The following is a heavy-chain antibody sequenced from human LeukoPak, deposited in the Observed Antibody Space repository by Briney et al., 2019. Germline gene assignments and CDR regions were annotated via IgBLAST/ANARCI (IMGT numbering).Heavy chain of an antibody. D-gene: IGHD1-1*01. CDR2: IKPDGGET. CDR3: RREFCRNEYPDY. J-gene: IGHJ4*02. Sequence: GGSLRLSCAASGFTFSNYWMSWVRQAPGKGLEWVANIKPDGGETYYVDSVMGRFTISKDNAKNSLYLQKNRLRAEDTAVYCWRREFCRNEYPDYWGQGTLVGVSS. V-gene: IGHV3-7*01. CDR1: GFTFSNYW.